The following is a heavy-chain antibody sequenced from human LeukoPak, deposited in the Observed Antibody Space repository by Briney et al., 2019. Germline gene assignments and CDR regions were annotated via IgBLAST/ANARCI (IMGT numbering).Heavy chain of an antibody. CDR2: IIPILGIA. Sequence: SVKVSCKASGGTFSSYAISWVRQAPGQGLEWMGRIIPILGIANYAQKFQGRVTITADKSTSTAYMELSSLRSEDTAVYYCARRSHDYGESYFQHWGQGTLVTVSS. D-gene: IGHD4-17*01. CDR1: GGTFSSYA. V-gene: IGHV1-69*04. J-gene: IGHJ1*01. CDR3: ARRSHDYGESYFQH.